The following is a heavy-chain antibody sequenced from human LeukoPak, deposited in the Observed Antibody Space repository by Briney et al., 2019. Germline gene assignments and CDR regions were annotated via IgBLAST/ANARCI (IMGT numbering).Heavy chain of an antibody. V-gene: IGHV3-48*04. Sequence: PGGSLRLSCAASGFTFSTYTMNWVRQAPGKGLEWVSYISSSGSTIYYADSVKGRFTISRDNAKNSLYLQMNSLRAEDTAVYYCAREGGYYVKACFDYWGQGTLVTVSS. CDR3: AREGGYYVKACFDY. CDR2: ISSSGSTI. J-gene: IGHJ4*02. D-gene: IGHD3-22*01. CDR1: GFTFSTYT.